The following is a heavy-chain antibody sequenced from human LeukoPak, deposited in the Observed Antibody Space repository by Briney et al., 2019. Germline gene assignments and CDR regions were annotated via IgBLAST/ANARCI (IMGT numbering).Heavy chain of an antibody. J-gene: IGHJ4*02. V-gene: IGHV3-11*06. Sequence: GGSLRLSCAASGFTFSDYYMSWIRQAPGKGLEWVSYISSSSSYTNYADSVKGRFTISRDNAKNSLYLQMNGLRAEDTAVYYCARDQHGSGSYYGYYFDYWGQGTLVTVSS. CDR1: GFTFSDYY. CDR2: ISSSSSYT. CDR3: ARDQHGSGSYYGYYFDY. D-gene: IGHD3-10*01.